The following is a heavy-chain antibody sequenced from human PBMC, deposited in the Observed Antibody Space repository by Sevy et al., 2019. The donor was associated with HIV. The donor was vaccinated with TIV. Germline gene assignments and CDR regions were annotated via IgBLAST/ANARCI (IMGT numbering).Heavy chain of an antibody. D-gene: IGHD4-17*01. CDR1: GFTFSSYG. Sequence: GGSLRLSCAASGFTFSSYGMHWVRQAPGKGLEWVAVISYDGSNKYYADSGKGRFTIFRDNSKNTLYLQMNSLRAEDTAVYYCAKEASGDPSYFDYWGQGTLVTVSS. J-gene: IGHJ4*02. V-gene: IGHV3-30*18. CDR2: ISYDGSNK. CDR3: AKEASGDPSYFDY.